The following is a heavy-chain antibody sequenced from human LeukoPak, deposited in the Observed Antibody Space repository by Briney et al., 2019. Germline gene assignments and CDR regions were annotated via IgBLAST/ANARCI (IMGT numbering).Heavy chain of an antibody. J-gene: IGHJ4*02. CDR3: ARINSGSYSSYSDY. CDR1: GFTFSSFG. V-gene: IGHV3-33*01. CDR2: IRYDGRNQ. Sequence: PGRSLRLSCAASGFTFSSFGMNWIRQAPGKGLEWVAIIRYDGRNQYYADSVKGRFTISRDNSKNTLWLQMNSLRAEDTAVYYCARINSGSYSSYSDYWGQGTLVTVSS. D-gene: IGHD1-26*01.